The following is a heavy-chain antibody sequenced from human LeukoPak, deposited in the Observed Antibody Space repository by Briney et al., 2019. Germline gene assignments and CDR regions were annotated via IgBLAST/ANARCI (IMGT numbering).Heavy chain of an antibody. Sequence: SETLSLTCTVSGGSISSYYWSWIRQPPGKGLEWIGYIYYSGSTNYKPSLKSRVTISVDTSKNEFSLKLSSVTAADTAVYYCARDHYGDYVWGQGTLVTVSS. CDR1: GGSISSYY. D-gene: IGHD4-17*01. CDR2: IYYSGST. CDR3: ARDHYGDYV. J-gene: IGHJ4*02. V-gene: IGHV4-59*01.